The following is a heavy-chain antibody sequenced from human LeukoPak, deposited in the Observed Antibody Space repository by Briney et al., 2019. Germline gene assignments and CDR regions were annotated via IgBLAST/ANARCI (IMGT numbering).Heavy chain of an antibody. V-gene: IGHV3-23*01. Sequence: GGSLRLSCAASGFTFSSYAMSWVRQAPGKGLEWVSGISGSGGSTHYADSVKGRFTISRDNSKNTLYLQMNSLGAEDTAVYYCAKGGNGYCTNGICSPRVVAAIDYWGQGTLVTVSS. CDR3: AKGGNGYCTNGICSPRVVAAIDY. CDR1: GFTFSSYA. D-gene: IGHD2-8*01. J-gene: IGHJ4*02. CDR2: ISGSGGST.